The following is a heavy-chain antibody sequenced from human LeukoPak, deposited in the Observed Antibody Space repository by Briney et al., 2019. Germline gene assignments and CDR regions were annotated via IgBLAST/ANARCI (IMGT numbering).Heavy chain of an antibody. CDR3: AKVRTYYYDSSGYGPVDY. CDR2: IRYDGSNK. CDR1: GFTFSSYG. J-gene: IGHJ4*02. D-gene: IGHD3-22*01. Sequence: GGSLRLSCAASGFTFSSYGMHWVRQAPGKGLEWGAFIRYDGSNKYYADSVKGRFTISRDNSKNTLYLQMNSLRAEDTAVYYCAKVRTYYYDSSGYGPVDYWGQGTLVTVSS. V-gene: IGHV3-30*02.